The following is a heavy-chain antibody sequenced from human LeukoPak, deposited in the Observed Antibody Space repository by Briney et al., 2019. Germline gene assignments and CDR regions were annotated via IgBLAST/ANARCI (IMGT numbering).Heavy chain of an antibody. CDR1: GYTFTDYY. J-gene: IGHJ4*02. D-gene: IGHD4-17*01. V-gene: IGHV1-46*01. CDR2: INPSGGST. Sequence: ASVKVSCKASGYTFTDYYIHWVRQAPGQGPEWMGMINPSGGSTNYAQKFQGRITVTWDTSTSTLYMDLSSLRPDDTAVYYCAREPPRVRYFDYWGQGTLVTVSS. CDR3: AREPPRVRYFDY.